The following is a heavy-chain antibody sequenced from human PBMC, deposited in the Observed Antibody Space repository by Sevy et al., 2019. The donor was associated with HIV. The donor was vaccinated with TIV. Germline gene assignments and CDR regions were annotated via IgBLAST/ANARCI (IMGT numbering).Heavy chain of an antibody. CDR3: TRHRTGLLSNYGMDV. V-gene: IGHV3-73*01. J-gene: IGHJ6*02. D-gene: IGHD3-10*01. Sequence: GGSLRLSCAASGFTFSGSAMHWVRQASGKGLEWVGRIRSKANSYAKAYAASVKGRFTISRDDSKNTAYLQMNSLKTEDTAVYYCTRHRTGLLSNYGMDVWGQGTTVTVSS. CDR2: IRSKANSYAK. CDR1: GFTFSGSA.